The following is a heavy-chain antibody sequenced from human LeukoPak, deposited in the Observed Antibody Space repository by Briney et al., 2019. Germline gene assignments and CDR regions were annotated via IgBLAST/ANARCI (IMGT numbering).Heavy chain of an antibody. CDR3: ARVLLGPLCIVAATADAFDI. Sequence: PGGSLRLSCAASGFTFSSYIMNWVRQPPGKGLEWVSSISSSSSYIYYADSVKGRFTISRDNAKNSLYLQMNSLRAEDTAVYYCARVLLGPLCIVAATADAFDIWGQGTMVTVSS. V-gene: IGHV3-21*01. CDR2: ISSSSSYI. CDR1: GFTFSSYI. D-gene: IGHD5-12*01. J-gene: IGHJ3*02.